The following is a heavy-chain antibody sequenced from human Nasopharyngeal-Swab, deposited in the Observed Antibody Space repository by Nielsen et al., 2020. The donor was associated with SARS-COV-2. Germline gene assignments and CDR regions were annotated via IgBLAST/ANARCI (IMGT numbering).Heavy chain of an antibody. CDR2: INWIGGSA. CDR1: GFTFDDYA. J-gene: IGHJ5*01. V-gene: IGHV3-20*01. D-gene: IGHD3-3*01. Sequence: GGSLRLSCAASGFTFDDYAMSWVRQVPGKGLEWVANINWIGGSADYSDAVKGRFTISRDNAKNSLYLQMNSLRAEDTAICHCARQTIYSFGWFDSWGQGNLVTVSS. CDR3: ARQTIYSFGWFDS.